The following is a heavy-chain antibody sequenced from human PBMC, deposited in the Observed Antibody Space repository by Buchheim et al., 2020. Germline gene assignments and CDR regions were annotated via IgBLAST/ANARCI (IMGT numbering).Heavy chain of an antibody. Sequence: QVQLVQSGAEVKKPGASVKVSCKTSGYTFTSYDINWVRQATGQGLEWMGLMNPNSGNTVYAQKFQGRVTMTRDTSMSTAYMELSSLRSEDTAVYYCARGLNNPDYAVATRDYWGQGTL. V-gene: IGHV1-8*01. D-gene: IGHD4/OR15-4a*01. CDR2: MNPNSGNT. CDR1: GYTFTSYD. CDR3: ARGLNNPDYAVATRDY. J-gene: IGHJ4*02.